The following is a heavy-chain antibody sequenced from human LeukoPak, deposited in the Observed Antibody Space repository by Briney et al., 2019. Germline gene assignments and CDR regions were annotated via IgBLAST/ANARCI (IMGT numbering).Heavy chain of an antibody. D-gene: IGHD2-15*01. V-gene: IGHV3-23*01. J-gene: IGHJ4*02. CDR3: ARGLGYCSGGSCYRYIDY. CDR1: GFTFSSYA. Sequence: PGGSLRLSCAASGFTFSSYAMSWVRQAPGKGLEWVSAISGSGGSTYYADSVKGRFTISRHNSKNTLYLQMNSLRAEDTAVYYCARGLGYCSGGSCYRYIDYWGQGTLVTVSS. CDR2: ISGSGGST.